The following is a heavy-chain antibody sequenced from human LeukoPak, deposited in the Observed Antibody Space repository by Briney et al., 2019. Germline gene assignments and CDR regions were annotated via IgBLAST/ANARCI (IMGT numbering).Heavy chain of an antibody. D-gene: IGHD6-13*01. CDR2: IIPIFGTA. J-gene: IGHJ4*02. Sequence: SVKVSCKASGGTFSSYAISWVRQGPGQGLEWMGGIIPIFGTANYAQKFQGRVTITTDESTSTAYMELSSLRSEDTAVCYCARASLGGRSWYSGDYWGQGTLVTVSS. V-gene: IGHV1-69*05. CDR1: GGTFSSYA. CDR3: ARASLGGRSWYSGDY.